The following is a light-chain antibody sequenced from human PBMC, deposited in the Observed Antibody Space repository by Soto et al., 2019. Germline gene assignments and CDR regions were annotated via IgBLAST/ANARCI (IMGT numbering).Light chain of an antibody. V-gene: IGLV2-14*01. CDR2: DVS. CDR1: SSDVGGYNY. CDR3: SSYTSSSTLLYV. Sequence: QSALTKPASVSGSHGQSITISCTGTSSDVGGYNYVSWYQQHPGKAPKLMIYDVSNRPSGVSNRFSGSKSGNTASLTISGLQAEDDADYYCSSYTSSSTLLYVFGNGTKLTVL. J-gene: IGLJ1*01.